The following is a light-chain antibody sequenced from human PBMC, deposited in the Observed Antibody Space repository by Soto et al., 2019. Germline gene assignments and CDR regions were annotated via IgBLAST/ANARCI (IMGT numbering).Light chain of an antibody. CDR1: TGAVTSNHH. CDR3: LLSYNAARV. CDR2: DTS. Sequence: QVVVTQEPSLTVSPGGTVTLTCGSSTGAVTSNHHPYWFQQKAGQAPRTLIYDTSNKHSWTPARFSGSLLGDKAALTLSGAQPEDEAQYCLLSYNAARVFGGGTKVTVL. J-gene: IGLJ2*01. V-gene: IGLV7-46*01.